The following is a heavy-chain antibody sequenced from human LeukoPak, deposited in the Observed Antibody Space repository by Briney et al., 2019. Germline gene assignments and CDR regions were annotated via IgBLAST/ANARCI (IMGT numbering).Heavy chain of an antibody. Sequence: SETLSLTCTASGGSISSYYWSWIRQPPGKGLEWIGYIYYSGSTNYNPSLKSRVTISVDTSKNQFSLNLSSVTAADTAMYYCARQWGRLGFDYWGQGTLVTVSS. CDR3: ARQWGRLGFDY. J-gene: IGHJ4*02. CDR2: IYYSGST. CDR1: GGSISSYY. D-gene: IGHD6-19*01. V-gene: IGHV4-59*08.